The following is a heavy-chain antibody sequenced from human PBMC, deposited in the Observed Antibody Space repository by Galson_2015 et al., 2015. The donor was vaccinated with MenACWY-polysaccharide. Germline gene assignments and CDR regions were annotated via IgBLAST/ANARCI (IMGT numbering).Heavy chain of an antibody. J-gene: IGHJ4*02. CDR1: RGSISSYY. CDR2: ISTSGST. V-gene: IGHV4-4*07. Sequence: SETLSLTCTVSRGSISSYYWSWIRQPAGKGLEWIGHISTSGSTVYNPSLKSRVTLSLDMPNNQLSLKLTSVTAADTAVYYCARVGYSGYDSRFEHWGQGTLVAVSS. CDR3: ARVGYSGYDSRFEH. D-gene: IGHD5-12*01.